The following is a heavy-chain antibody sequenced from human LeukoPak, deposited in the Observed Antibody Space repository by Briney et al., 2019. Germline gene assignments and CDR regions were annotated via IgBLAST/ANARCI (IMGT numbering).Heavy chain of an antibody. CDR3: ARRPVTTDYWYFDL. Sequence: PGGSLRLSCAASGLTVSSNYMSWVRQAPGKGLEWVSVIYSGGSTNFADPVKGRFTISRDNSKNTLYLRMNSLRAEDTAVYYCARRPVTTDYWYFDLWGRGTLVTVSS. CDR2: IYSGGST. D-gene: IGHD4-17*01. J-gene: IGHJ2*01. CDR1: GLTVSSNY. V-gene: IGHV3-66*04.